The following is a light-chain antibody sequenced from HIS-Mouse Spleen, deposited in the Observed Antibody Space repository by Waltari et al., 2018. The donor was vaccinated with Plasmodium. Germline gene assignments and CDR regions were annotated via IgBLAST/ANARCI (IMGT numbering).Light chain of an antibody. V-gene: IGLV1-51*01. CDR1: SSNIGNNY. CDR3: GTWDSSLSAGVV. CDR2: DHD. J-gene: IGLJ2*01. Sequence: QSVLTQPPSVSAAPGQKVTISCSGSSSNIGNNYVSWYQQLPGPAPKLLIYDHDKRPSGIPDRFSGSKSGTSATLGITGRQTGDEADYYCGTWDSSLSAGVVFGGGTKLTVL.